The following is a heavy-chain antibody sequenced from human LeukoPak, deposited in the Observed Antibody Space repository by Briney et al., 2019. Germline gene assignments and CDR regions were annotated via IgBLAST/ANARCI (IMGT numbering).Heavy chain of an antibody. CDR2: INQDGSEK. Sequence: GGSLGLSCAASGFTLRSYWMTWVRQAPGKGLEWVASINQDGSEKNYVDSVKGRFTISRDNAENSLYLQMNSLRDEDTAVYYCARTRLSRDCWGQGTLVTVSS. J-gene: IGHJ4*02. CDR3: ARTRLSRDC. V-gene: IGHV3-7*01. CDR1: GFTLRSYW.